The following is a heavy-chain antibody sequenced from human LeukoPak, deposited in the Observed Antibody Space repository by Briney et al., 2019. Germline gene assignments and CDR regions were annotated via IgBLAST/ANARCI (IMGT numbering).Heavy chain of an antibody. D-gene: IGHD2-2*01. J-gene: IGHJ4*02. CDR2: ISSSSSYI. Sequence: PGGSLRLSCAASGFTFSNAWMNWVRQAPGKGLEWVSSISSSSSYIYYADSVKGRFTISKDNAKNTVYLQMNNLRAEDTAVYYCVSFYETYWGRGTLVTVSS. CDR1: GFTFSNAW. V-gene: IGHV3-21*01. CDR3: VSFYETY.